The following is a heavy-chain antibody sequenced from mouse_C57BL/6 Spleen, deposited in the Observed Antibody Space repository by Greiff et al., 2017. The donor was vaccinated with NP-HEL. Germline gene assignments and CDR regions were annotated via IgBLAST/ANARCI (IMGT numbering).Heavy chain of an antibody. Sequence: QVQLQQPGAELVKPGASVKMSCKASGYTFTSYWITWVKQRPGQGLEWIGDIYPGSGSTNYNEKFKSKATLTVDTSSSTAYMQLSSLTSEDSAVYYCAREGQYSNYGGGDYWGQGTTLTVSS. CDR1: GYTFTSYW. D-gene: IGHD2-5*01. CDR3: AREGQYSNYGGGDY. V-gene: IGHV1-55*01. CDR2: IYPGSGST. J-gene: IGHJ2*01.